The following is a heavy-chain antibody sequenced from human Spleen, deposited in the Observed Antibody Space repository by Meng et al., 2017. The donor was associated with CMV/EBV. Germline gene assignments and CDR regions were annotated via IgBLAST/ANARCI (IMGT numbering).Heavy chain of an antibody. Sequence: GGSLRLSCTASGFAFSPYSMNWVRQAPGKGLEWVSSISSSSNYIYYADSVKGRFTISRDNAKNSLYLQMNSLRAEDTAVYYCASPGGRYYGSGSSDAFDIWGQGTMVTVSS. D-gene: IGHD3-10*01. CDR1: GFAFSPYS. V-gene: IGHV3-21*01. CDR3: ASPGGRYYGSGSSDAFDI. CDR2: ISSSSNYI. J-gene: IGHJ3*02.